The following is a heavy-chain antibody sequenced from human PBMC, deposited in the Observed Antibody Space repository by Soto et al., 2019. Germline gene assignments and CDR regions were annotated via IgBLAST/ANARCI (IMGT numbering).Heavy chain of an antibody. Sequence: SETLSLTCTVSGGSISSYYWSWIRQPPGKGLEWIGYIYYSGSTNYNPSLKSRVTISVDTSKNQFSLKLSSVTAADTAVYYCARIGFDAFDIWGQGTMVTVSS. CDR1: GGSISSYY. V-gene: IGHV4-59*08. D-gene: IGHD3-16*01. J-gene: IGHJ3*02. CDR2: IYYSGST. CDR3: ARIGFDAFDI.